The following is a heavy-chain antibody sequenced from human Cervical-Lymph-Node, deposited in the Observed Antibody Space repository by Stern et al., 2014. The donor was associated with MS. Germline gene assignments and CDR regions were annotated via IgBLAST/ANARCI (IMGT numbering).Heavy chain of an antibody. CDR1: GFSFSSNA. D-gene: IGHD1-26*01. CDR2: ISSNGSRT. J-gene: IGHJ4*02. CDR3: ARGGVGAIT. V-gene: IGHV3-64*01. Sequence: VQLVESGGGLVHPGGSLRLSCAASGFSFSSNAMHWVRQAPGKGLEFVSAISSNGSRTYDASSVEVRFTISRDNSKNTLYLQMGSLRTDDMAVYYCARGGVGAITWGQGTLVTVSS.